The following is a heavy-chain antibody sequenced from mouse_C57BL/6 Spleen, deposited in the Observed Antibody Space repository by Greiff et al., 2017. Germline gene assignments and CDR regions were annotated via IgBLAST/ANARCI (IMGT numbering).Heavy chain of an antibody. CDR3: ARGTTVVAPMDY. CDR1: GYTFTSYW. V-gene: IGHV1-53*01. D-gene: IGHD1-1*01. CDR2: INPSNGGT. Sequence: QVQLKQSGTELVKPGASVKLSCKASGYTFTSYWMHWVKQRPGQGLEWIGNINPSNGGTNYNEKFKSKATLTVDKSSSTAYMQLSSLTSEDSAVYYCARGTTVVAPMDYWGQGTSVTVSS. J-gene: IGHJ4*01.